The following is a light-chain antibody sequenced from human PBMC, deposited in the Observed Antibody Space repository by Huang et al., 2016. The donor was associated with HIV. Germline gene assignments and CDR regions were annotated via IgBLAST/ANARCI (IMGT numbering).Light chain of an antibody. CDR1: QSLSSW. CDR3: QQYNTYPLT. Sequence: DIQMTQSPSTLSASIGDRVTITCRASQSLSSWLAWYQQKPGKAPKLLIYKASSLESGVLSRFSGSGSGTEFTLTISNLQPDDFATYYCQQYNTYPLTFGGGTKVEIK. J-gene: IGKJ4*01. V-gene: IGKV1-5*03. CDR2: KAS.